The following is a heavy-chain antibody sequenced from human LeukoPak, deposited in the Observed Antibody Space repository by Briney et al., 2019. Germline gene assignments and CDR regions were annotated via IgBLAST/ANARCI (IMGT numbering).Heavy chain of an antibody. CDR3: ARDLNFGVFDF. J-gene: IGHJ4*02. CDR2: IYYTGST. Sequence: SETLSLTCTVSGGSIGTYYWSWIRQPPGKGLEWIGYIYYTGSTNYNPSLKSRVTMSVDTSKNQFSLKLNSVTAADTAVYYCARDLNFGVFDFWGPGSLVTVSS. V-gene: IGHV4-59*01. D-gene: IGHD3-16*01. CDR1: GGSIGTYY.